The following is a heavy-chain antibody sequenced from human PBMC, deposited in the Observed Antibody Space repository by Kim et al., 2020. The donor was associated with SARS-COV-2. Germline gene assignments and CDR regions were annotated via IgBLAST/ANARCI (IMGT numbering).Heavy chain of an antibody. J-gene: IGHJ5*02. D-gene: IGHD3-3*01. V-gene: IGHV3-23*01. Sequence: MKGRFTISRYNAKNTLYLQMNSLRAEDTAVYYCAKGPLTIFGVRDWFDPWGQGTLVTVSS. CDR3: AKGPLTIFGVRDWFDP.